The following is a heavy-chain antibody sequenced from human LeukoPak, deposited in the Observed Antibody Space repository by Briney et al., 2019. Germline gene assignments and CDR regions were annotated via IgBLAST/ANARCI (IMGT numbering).Heavy chain of an antibody. D-gene: IGHD6-6*01. Sequence: SETLSLTCTVSGGSISGYYWSWIRQPPGKGLEWIGYIYYSGSTNYNPSLKSRVAISVDTSKNQFSLKLSSVTAADTAVYYCARVDPDSSSTLEVFDYWGQGTLVTVSS. CDR1: GGSISGYY. J-gene: IGHJ4*02. V-gene: IGHV4-59*01. CDR2: IYYSGST. CDR3: ARVDPDSSSTLEVFDY.